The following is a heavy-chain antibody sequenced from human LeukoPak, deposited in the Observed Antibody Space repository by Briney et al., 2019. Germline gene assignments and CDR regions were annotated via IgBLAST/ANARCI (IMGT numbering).Heavy chain of an antibody. CDR1: GFTFSSYW. CDR2: IKQDGSEK. V-gene: IGHV3-7*01. Sequence: PGGSLRLSCAASGFTFSSYWMSWVRQAPWKGLEWVANIKQDGSEKYYVDSVKGRFTISRDNAKNSLYLQMNSLRAEDTAVYYCARDHSPWSSSWYYFDYWGQGTLVTVSS. J-gene: IGHJ4*02. CDR3: ARDHSPWSSSWYYFDY. D-gene: IGHD6-13*01.